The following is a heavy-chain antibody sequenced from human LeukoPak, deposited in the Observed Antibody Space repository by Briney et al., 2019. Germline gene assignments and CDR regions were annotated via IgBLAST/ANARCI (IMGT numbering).Heavy chain of an antibody. Sequence: ASVKVSCKASGGTFSSYTISWVRQAPGQGLEWMGRIIPILGIANYAQKFQGRVTITADKSTSTAYMELSSLRSDDTAVYYCARDSSLNIAAAGTFDYWGQGTLVTVSS. CDR2: IIPILGIA. D-gene: IGHD6-13*01. J-gene: IGHJ4*02. V-gene: IGHV1-69*02. CDR3: ARDSSLNIAAAGTFDY. CDR1: GGTFSSYT.